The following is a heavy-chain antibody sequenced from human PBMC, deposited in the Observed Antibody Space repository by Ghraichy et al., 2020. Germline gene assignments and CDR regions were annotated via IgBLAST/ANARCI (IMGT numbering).Heavy chain of an antibody. J-gene: IGHJ4*02. Sequence: SETLSLTCTVSGGSISSSSYYWGWIRQPPGKGLEWIGSIYYSGSTYYNPSLKSRVTISVDTSKNQFSLKLSSVTAADTAVYYCARDLGDLLLELDYCCQRTLLTVSS. V-gene: IGHV4-39*07. CDR1: GGSISSSSYY. D-gene: IGHD2-2*01. CDR2: IYYSGST. CDR3: ARDLGDLLLELDY.